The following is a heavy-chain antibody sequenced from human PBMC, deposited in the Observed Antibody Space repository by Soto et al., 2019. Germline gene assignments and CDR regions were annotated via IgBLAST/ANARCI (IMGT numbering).Heavy chain of an antibody. J-gene: IGHJ6*02. CDR3: ARDPRRYDILTGYYNDHPYYYYGMDV. CDR2: INAGNGNT. V-gene: IGHV1-3*01. Sequence: GASVKVSCKASGYTFTSYAMHWVRQAPGQRLEWMGWINAGNGNTKYSQKFQGRVTITRDTSASTAYMELSSLRSEDTAVYYCARDPRRYDILTGYYNDHPYYYYGMDVWGQGTTVTVSS. CDR1: GYTFTSYA. D-gene: IGHD3-9*01.